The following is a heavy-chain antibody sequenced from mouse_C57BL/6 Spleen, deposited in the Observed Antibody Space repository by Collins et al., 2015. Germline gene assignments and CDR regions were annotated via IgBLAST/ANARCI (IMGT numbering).Heavy chain of an antibody. D-gene: IGHD2-10*02. J-gene: IGHJ4*01. Sequence: DVQLQESGPGLVKPSQSLSLTCSVTGYSITSGYYWNWIRQFPGNKLEWMGYISYDGSNNYNPSLKNRISITRDTSKNQFFLKLNSVTTEDTATYYCARGEYGNLMDYWGQGTSVTVSS. V-gene: IGHV3-6*02. CDR2: ISYDGSN. CDR3: ARGEYGNLMDY. CDR1: GYSITSGYY.